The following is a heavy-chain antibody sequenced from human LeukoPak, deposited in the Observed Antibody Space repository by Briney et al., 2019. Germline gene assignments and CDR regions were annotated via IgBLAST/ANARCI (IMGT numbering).Heavy chain of an antibody. J-gene: IGHJ5*02. Sequence: GASVKVSCKASGGTFSNFAISWVRQAPGQGLEWMGGIIPLFGTANYGQKSQGRVTITADKSTSTAYMELSSLRSEDTAVYYCASSGLGGSGNYHRTWYNWFDHWGQGTLITVSS. V-gene: IGHV1-69*06. D-gene: IGHD3-10*01. CDR1: GGTFSNFA. CDR2: IIPLFGTA. CDR3: ASSGLGGSGNYHRTWYNWFDH.